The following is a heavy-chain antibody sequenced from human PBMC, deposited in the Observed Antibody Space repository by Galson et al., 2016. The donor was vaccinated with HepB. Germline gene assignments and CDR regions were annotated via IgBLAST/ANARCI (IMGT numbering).Heavy chain of an antibody. J-gene: IGHJ4*02. CDR2: VSDDGTYT. V-gene: IGHV3-30-3*01. D-gene: IGHD2-15*01. Sequence: SLRLSCAASGFTCSSHAMHWVRQAPGKGLEWVAIVSDDGTYTDYADSVKGRFTISRDNSKNTLYLQMNSLRTEDTAVFYCAKDFGRFCDNGSCFPLDCWGPGTLVSVSS. CDR1: GFTCSSHA. CDR3: AKDFGRFCDNGSCFPLDC.